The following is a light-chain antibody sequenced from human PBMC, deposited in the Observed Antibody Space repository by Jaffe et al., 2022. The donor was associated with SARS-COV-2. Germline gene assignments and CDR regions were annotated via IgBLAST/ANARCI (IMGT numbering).Light chain of an antibody. Sequence: DIQMTQSPSSMSASVGDRVTITCRASQSISMYLNWYQHKPGNAPKLLIYTSTTLQSGVPSRFSGSGSGTDFTLTISSLQPEDFATYYCQQSFSTLYTFGQGTRLEIK. CDR3: QQSFSTLYT. J-gene: IGKJ2*01. V-gene: IGKV1-39*01. CDR2: TST. CDR1: QSISMY.